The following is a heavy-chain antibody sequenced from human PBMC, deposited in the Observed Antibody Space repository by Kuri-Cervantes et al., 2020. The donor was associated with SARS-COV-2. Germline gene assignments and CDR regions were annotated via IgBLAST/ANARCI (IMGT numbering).Heavy chain of an antibody. CDR2: ISSNGGST. V-gene: IGHV3-64D*06. CDR1: GFTFSSYA. CDR3: VSSRNTAHYYYYYGMDV. D-gene: IGHD5-18*01. J-gene: IGHJ6*02. Sequence: GGSLRLSCSASGFTFSSYAMHWVRQAPGKGLEYVSAISSNGGSTYYADSVKGRFTISRDNSKNTLYLQMSSLRAEDTAVYYCVSSRNTAHYYYYYGMDVWGQGTTVTVSS.